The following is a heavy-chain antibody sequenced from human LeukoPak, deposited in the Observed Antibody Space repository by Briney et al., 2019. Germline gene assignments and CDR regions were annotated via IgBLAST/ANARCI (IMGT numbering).Heavy chain of an antibody. CDR1: GFTFTNAW. Sequence: GGSLRLSCAASGFTFTNAWMSWVCQAPGKGLEWVGRIKSKTDGGTTDYAAPVKGRFTISRDDSKNTLYLEMNSLKIEDTAVYYCTTGRSGGSCPYWGQGTLVTVSS. CDR3: TTGRSGGSCPY. V-gene: IGHV3-15*01. J-gene: IGHJ4*02. CDR2: IKSKTDGGTT. D-gene: IGHD2-15*01.